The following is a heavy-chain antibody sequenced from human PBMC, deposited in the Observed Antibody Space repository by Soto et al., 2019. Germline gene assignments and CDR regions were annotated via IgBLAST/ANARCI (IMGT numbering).Heavy chain of an antibody. D-gene: IGHD2-2*01. J-gene: IGHJ3*02. V-gene: IGHV1-2*04. CDR3: ARKPPSYCSSTSCQVDAFDI. CDR2: INPNSGDT. Sequence: QVPLVQSGAEVKKPGASVKVSCKASGYTFTGYYMHWVRQAPGQGLEWMGWINPNSGDTNYAQKFQGWVTMTRDTSISTAYMELSRLRSDDTAVYYCARKPPSYCSSTSCQVDAFDIWGQGTMVTVSS. CDR1: GYTFTGYY.